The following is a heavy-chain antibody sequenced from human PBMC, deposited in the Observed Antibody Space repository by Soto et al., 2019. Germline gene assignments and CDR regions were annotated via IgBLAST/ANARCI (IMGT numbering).Heavy chain of an antibody. CDR3: ARDPIYDFWSGYEGWIDL. V-gene: IGHV1-18*01. J-gene: IGHJ5*02. CDR2: ISAYNGNT. CDR1: GYTFTSYG. D-gene: IGHD3-3*01. Sequence: ASVKVSCKASGYTFTSYGISWVRQAPGQGLEWMGWISAYNGNTNYAQKLQGRVTMTTDTSTSTAYMELRSLRSDDTAVYYCARDPIYDFWSGYEGWIDLSGQATLVTVSS.